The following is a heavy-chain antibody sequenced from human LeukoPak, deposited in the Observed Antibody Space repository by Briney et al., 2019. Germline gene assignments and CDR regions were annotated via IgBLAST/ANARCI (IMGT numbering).Heavy chain of an antibody. CDR3: AKERIQLWNDYYCYYSRDV. V-gene: IGHV3-30*18. Sequence: GGSLRLSCAASGFTFSSYSMHWVRQAPGKGLEWVALISYDGSNKYYADSVKGRFTISRDNSKNTLYLQMNSLRAEDTAVYDCAKERIQLWNDYYCYYSRDVWGKGTTVTVSS. D-gene: IGHD5-18*01. CDR1: GFTFSSYS. CDR2: ISYDGSNK. J-gene: IGHJ6*03.